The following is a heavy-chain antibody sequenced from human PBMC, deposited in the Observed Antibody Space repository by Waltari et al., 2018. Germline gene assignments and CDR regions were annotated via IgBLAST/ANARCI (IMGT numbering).Heavy chain of an antibody. CDR2: INPNSGGT. J-gene: IGHJ5*02. CDR1: GYTFTGYY. CDR3: ARDPYCSSTSCYAVWFDP. D-gene: IGHD2-2*01. Sequence: QVQLVQSGAEVKKPGASVKVSCKASGYTFTGYYMHWVRQAPGQGLEWMGWINPNSGGTNYAQKFQGRVTMTRDTSISTAYMELSRLRSDDTAVYYCARDPYCSSTSCYAVWFDPWGQGTLVTVSS. V-gene: IGHV1-2*02.